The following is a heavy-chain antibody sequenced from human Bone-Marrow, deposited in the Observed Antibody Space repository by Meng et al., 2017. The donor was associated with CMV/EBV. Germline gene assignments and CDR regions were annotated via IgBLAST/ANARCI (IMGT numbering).Heavy chain of an antibody. CDR2: INPSGGST. CDR1: GYTFTSYY. CDR3: ARSGYYYGLDV. V-gene: IGHV1-46*01. J-gene: IGHJ6*02. Sequence: ASVKVSCKASGYTFTSYYMHWVRQAPGQGLEWMGIINPSGGSTSYAQKFQGRVTMTRDTSITTTYMELSRLRSDDTAVYYCARSGYYYGLDVWGQGTTVPVSS.